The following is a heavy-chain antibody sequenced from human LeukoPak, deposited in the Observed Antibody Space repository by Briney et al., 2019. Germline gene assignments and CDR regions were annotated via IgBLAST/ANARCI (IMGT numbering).Heavy chain of an antibody. J-gene: IGHJ4*02. CDR3: ARESPYCSGGSCQNY. V-gene: IGHV3-66*01. Sequence: GGSLRLSCAASGFTFRSHAMHWVRQAPGKGLEWVSVIYSGGSTYYADSVKGRFTISRDNSKNTLYLQMNSLRAEDTAVYYCARESPYCSGGSCQNYWGQGTLVTVSS. D-gene: IGHD2-15*01. CDR1: GFTFRSHA. CDR2: IYSGGST.